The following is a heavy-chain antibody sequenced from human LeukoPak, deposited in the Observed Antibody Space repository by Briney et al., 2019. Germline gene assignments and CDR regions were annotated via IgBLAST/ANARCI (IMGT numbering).Heavy chain of an antibody. D-gene: IGHD3-3*01. J-gene: IGHJ4*02. CDR3: AKQLRFSEWLLPYFDY. CDR1: GFTFSSYA. Sequence: GGSLRLSCAASGFTFSSYAMSWVRQAPGKGLEWVSAISGSGGSTYYADSVKGRFTISRDNSKNTLYLQMNSLRAEDTAVYYCAKQLRFSEWLLPYFDYWGQGTLVTVSS. V-gene: IGHV3-23*01. CDR2: ISGSGGST.